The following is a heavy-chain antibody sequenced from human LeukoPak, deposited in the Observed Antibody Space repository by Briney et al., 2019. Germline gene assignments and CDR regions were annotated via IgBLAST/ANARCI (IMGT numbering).Heavy chain of an antibody. Sequence: GGSLRLSCTTSGFTFTSHAMDWVRQAPGKGPEWVSAISGSGEKTFYPDSVKGRFTISRDNSRNTLYLQMSSLRVEDTATYYCARARDGSGWRDFDCWGPGTLVTVSS. CDR3: ARARDGSGWRDFDC. CDR1: GFTFTSHA. CDR2: ISGSGEKT. V-gene: IGHV3-23*01. D-gene: IGHD6-19*01. J-gene: IGHJ4*02.